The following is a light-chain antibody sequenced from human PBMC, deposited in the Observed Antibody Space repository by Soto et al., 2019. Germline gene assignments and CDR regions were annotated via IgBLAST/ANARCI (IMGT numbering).Light chain of an antibody. CDR3: QSYDSSLGGYVV. CDR1: SSNIGAGYD. CDR2: GSS. V-gene: IGLV1-40*01. J-gene: IGLJ2*01. Sequence: QSVLTQPPSVPGAPGQRVTISCTGSSSNIGAGYDVHWYQHLPGTAPKFLIYGSSNRPSGVPDRFSGSKSGTSASLAITGLQAEDEADYYCQSYDSSLGGYVVFGGGTKLTVL.